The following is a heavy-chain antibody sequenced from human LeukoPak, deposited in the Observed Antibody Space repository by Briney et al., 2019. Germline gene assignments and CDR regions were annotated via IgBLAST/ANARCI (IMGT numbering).Heavy chain of an antibody. CDR2: IYPTGST. CDR3: ARRGSGTYYYMDV. Sequence: PSETLSLTCTVSGYSISSGYYWGWIRQPPGKGLEWIGNIYPTGSTYYNPSLKSRVTISVDTSKNQFSLKLSSVTAADTAVYYCARRGSGTYYYMDVWGKGTTVTVSS. V-gene: IGHV4-38-2*02. D-gene: IGHD3-10*01. J-gene: IGHJ6*03. CDR1: GYSISSGYY.